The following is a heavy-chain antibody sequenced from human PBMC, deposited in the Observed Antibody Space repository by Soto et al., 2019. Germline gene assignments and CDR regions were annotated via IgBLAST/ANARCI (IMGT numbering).Heavy chain of an antibody. V-gene: IGHV3-23*01. CDR3: ARDPPATRHGMDV. J-gene: IGHJ6*02. Sequence: GGSLRLSCAASGFIFTDYAMTWVRQAPGKGLEWVSVISGSGVSIYYTDSVRGRFTISRDNSKNTLYLQMHSLRPEDTAVYYCARDPPATRHGMDVWGQGTTVTVSS. CDR1: GFIFTDYA. CDR2: ISGSGVSI.